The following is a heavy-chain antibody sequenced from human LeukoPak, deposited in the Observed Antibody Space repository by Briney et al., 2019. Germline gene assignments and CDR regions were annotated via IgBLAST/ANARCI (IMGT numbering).Heavy chain of an antibody. CDR3: ARGDNIYGDYEGYFDY. D-gene: IGHD4-17*01. CDR1: GYTFTDYY. Sequence: ASVKVSCKASGYTFTDYYIHWVRQAPGQGLEWMGWINPNSGGTKFARNFQVRVTMTRNTSISTAYMELSSLRSEDTAVYYCARGDNIYGDYEGYFDYWGQGTLVTVSS. CDR2: INPNSGGT. V-gene: IGHV1-2*02. J-gene: IGHJ4*02.